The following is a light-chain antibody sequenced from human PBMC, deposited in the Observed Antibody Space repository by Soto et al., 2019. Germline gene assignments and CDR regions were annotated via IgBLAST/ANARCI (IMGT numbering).Light chain of an antibody. J-gene: IGKJ2*01. Sequence: DIQMTQSPSSLSASVGDRVTITCRASQVISNYLNRYQQKPGKAPNLLIYGATSLQSGVPSRFSGSGSGTDFTLTISSVQPEDFATYYCQQSYSTLLYTFGQGTELEIK. CDR3: QQSYSTLLYT. V-gene: IGKV1-39*01. CDR2: GAT. CDR1: QVISNY.